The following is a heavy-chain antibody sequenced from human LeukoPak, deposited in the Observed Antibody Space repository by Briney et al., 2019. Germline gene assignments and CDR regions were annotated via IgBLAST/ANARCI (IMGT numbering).Heavy chain of an antibody. D-gene: IGHD7-27*01. J-gene: IGHJ4*02. CDR1: GFTFSSHW. CDR3: ARDRNWGPDY. Sequence: GGSLRLSCTASGFTFSSHWMHWVRQAPGKGLEWVSYISSASSYTNDADSVKGRFTISRDNAKNSLYLQMNSLRAEDTAVYYCARDRNWGPDYWGQGILVTVSS. V-gene: IGHV3-21*05. CDR2: ISSASSYT.